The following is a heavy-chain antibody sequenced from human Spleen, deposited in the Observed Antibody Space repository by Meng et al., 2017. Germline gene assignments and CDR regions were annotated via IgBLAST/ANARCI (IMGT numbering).Heavy chain of an antibody. D-gene: IGHD6-13*01. V-gene: IGHV1-2*06. Sequence: QVELVQLGAEVKKPGASVKVSCKASGYIFTDYYLHWVRQAPGQGLEWMGRINPDSGGTDYAQNFQGRVTMTRDTSISTAYMELSRLRSDDTAVYYCARDEDISAAGKLFGDYWGQGTLVTVSS. CDR2: INPDSGGT. CDR3: ARDEDISAAGKLFGDY. J-gene: IGHJ4*02. CDR1: GYIFTDYY.